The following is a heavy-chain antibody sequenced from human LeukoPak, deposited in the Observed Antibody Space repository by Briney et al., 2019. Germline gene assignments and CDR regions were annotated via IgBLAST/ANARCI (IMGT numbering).Heavy chain of an antibody. CDR2: INPNSGGT. CDR1: GYTFTGYY. V-gene: IGHV1-2*02. J-gene: IGHJ4*02. Sequence: GASVKVSCKASGYTFTGYYMHWVRQAPGQGLEWMGWINPNSGGTNYAQKFQGRVTMTRDTSTSTVYMELSSLRSEDTAVYYCARGDYGDDGFYFDYWGQGTLVTVSS. CDR3: ARGDYGDDGFYFDY. D-gene: IGHD4-17*01.